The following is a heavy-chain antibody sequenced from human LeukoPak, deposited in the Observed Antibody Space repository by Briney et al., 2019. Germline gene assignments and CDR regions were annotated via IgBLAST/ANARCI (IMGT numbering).Heavy chain of an antibody. CDR2: ISCDGGSN. CDR3: AKDKHCSSTSCYLGYYYHYMDV. J-gene: IGHJ6*03. V-gene: IGHV3-43D*03. D-gene: IGHD2-2*01. CDR1: GFTFDDYA. Sequence: GGSLRLSCAASGFTFDDYAMHWVRQAPGKGLEWVSLISCDGGSNYYADSVKGRFTISRDNSKNSLYLQMNSLRAEDTALYYCAKDKHCSSTSCYLGYYYHYMDVWGKGTTVTVSS.